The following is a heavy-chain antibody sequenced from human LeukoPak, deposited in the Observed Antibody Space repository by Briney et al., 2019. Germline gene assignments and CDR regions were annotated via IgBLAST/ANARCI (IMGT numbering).Heavy chain of an antibody. CDR1: GGSISSGDYY. V-gene: IGHV4-30-4*08. J-gene: IGHJ3*02. CDR3: GRPGGDEIDAFHI. CDR2: IHYSGST. D-gene: IGHD1-26*01. Sequence: PSQTLSLTCTVSGGSISSGDYYWSWIRQPPGKGLEWIEYIHYSGSTYDNPSLKSRVIMLVVTSKNQFSLRLSSVTAADTAVYYCGRPGGDEIDAFHIWGQGTMVTVSS.